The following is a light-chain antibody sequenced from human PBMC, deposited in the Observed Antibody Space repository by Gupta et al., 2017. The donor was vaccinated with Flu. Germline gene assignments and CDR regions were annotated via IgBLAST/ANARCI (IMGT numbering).Light chain of an antibody. CDR3: GTWDNSLSSYV. V-gene: IGLV1-51*01. CDR2: DNN. J-gene: IGLJ1*01. CDR1: SSNTGNDY. Sequence: QSVLTQPXSVSAAPGQKVTISCSGSSSNTGNDYISWYQQLPGTAPKLLIYDNNKRPSGIPDRFSGSKSGTSATLGITGLQTGDEADYYCGTWDNSLSSYVFGTGTRVTVL.